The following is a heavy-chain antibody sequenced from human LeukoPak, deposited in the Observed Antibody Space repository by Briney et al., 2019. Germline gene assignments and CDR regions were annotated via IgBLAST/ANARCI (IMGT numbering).Heavy chain of an antibody. CDR1: GFTVSTNY. CDR2: IHSGGGT. Sequence: PGGSLRLSCAASGFTVSTNYMTWVRQAPGKGLEWVSVIHSGGGTFYADSVKGRFTASRHSSNNTLDLQMNSLRAEDTAVYYCARGPGGFEEDWGQGTLVTVSS. J-gene: IGHJ4*02. V-gene: IGHV3-53*04. CDR3: ARGPGGFEED. D-gene: IGHD3-16*01.